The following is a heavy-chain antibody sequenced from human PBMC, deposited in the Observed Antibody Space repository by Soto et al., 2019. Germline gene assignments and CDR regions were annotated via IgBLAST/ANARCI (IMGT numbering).Heavy chain of an antibody. Sequence: QLQLQESGPGLVQPSEALSLTCSVYGGSIRSSDFHWGWVRQPAGKGLEWIGSVFYTGTTYYNPSLKSRLTISVDTFKNQFSLKLISETAADTAVYYCKGRYRQGQYWGQGALVTVSS. CDR3: KGRYRQGQY. CDR1: GGSIRSSDFH. D-gene: IGHD3-16*02. J-gene: IGHJ4*02. V-gene: IGHV4-39*01. CDR2: VFYTGTT.